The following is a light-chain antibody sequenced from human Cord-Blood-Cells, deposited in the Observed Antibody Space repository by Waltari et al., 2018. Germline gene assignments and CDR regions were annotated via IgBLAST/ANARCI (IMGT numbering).Light chain of an antibody. V-gene: IGLV2-14*04. CDR2: DVS. CDR3: SSYTSSSTYV. J-gene: IGLJ1*01. CDR1: SSDVGGYNY. Sequence: GQSITISCTGTSSDVGGYNYVSWYQQHPGKAPKLMIYDVSKRPSGVSNRFSGSKAGNTAPLTISGLQAEDEADYYCSSYTSSSTYVFGTGTKVTVL.